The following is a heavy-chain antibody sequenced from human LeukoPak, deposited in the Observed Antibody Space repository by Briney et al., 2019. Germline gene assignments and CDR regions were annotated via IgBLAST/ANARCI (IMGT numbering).Heavy chain of an antibody. J-gene: IGHJ6*04. CDR2: INPSGGST. CDR1: GYTFTSYY. D-gene: IGHD3-3*01. CDR3: ARGAYDFWSGPTPPDV. V-gene: IGHV1-46*01. Sequence: GGSLRLSCAASGYTFTSYYMHWVRQAPGQGLEWMGIINPSGGSTSYAQKFQGRVTMTRDMSTSTVYMELSSLRSEDTAVYYCARGAYDFWSGPTPPDVWGKGTTVTVSS.